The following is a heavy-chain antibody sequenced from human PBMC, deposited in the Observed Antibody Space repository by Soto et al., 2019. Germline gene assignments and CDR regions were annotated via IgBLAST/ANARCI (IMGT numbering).Heavy chain of an antibody. V-gene: IGHV3-74*01. J-gene: IGHJ5*02. Sequence: PGGSLRLSCAASGFTFSSYWMHWVRQAPGKGLVWVSRINSDGSSTSYADSVKGRFTISRDNAKNTLYLQMNSLRAEDTAVYYCARAHYGDYVFGSWGQGTLVTVSS. D-gene: IGHD4-17*01. CDR3: ARAHYGDYVFGS. CDR1: GFTFSSYW. CDR2: INSDGSST.